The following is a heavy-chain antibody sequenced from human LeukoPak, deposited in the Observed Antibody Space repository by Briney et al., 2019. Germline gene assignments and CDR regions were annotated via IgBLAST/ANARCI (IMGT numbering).Heavy chain of an antibody. J-gene: IGHJ4*02. D-gene: IGHD1-1*01. CDR2: IRYHEDSK. CDR1: GFTFSSYG. V-gene: IGHV3-30*02. Sequence: GGSLRLSCVASGFTFSSYGMHWVRQAPGKGLEWVAFIRYHEDSKYHADSVKGRFTISRDRSKNTLFLQMNSLRAEDTALYYCAKGLERESRLDSWGQGTLVTVSS. CDR3: AKGLERESRLDS.